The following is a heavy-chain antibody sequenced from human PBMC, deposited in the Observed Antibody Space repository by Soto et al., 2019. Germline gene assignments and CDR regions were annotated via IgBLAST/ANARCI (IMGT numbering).Heavy chain of an antibody. CDR1: GYSFTNYW. J-gene: IGHJ4*02. Sequence: PGESLKISCKGSGYSFTNYWIGWVRQMPGKGLEWVGLIYPGDSNTRYSPSFEDQVSISADNSINTAYLQWSSLKASDTATYYCARTWYSSSWYAYYWGQGTLVTVSS. CDR2: IYPGDSNT. V-gene: IGHV5-51*01. CDR3: ARTWYSSSWYAYY. D-gene: IGHD6-13*01.